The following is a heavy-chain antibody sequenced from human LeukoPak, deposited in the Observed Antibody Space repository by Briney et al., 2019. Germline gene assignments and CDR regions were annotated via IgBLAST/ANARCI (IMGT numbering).Heavy chain of an antibody. D-gene: IGHD5-24*01. CDR3: ARAGGCNDGALFLGFDS. Sequence: PGRSLRLSCAASGFTFSSYPLHWVRQAPGKGLEWVAVISYDGSNKYYADSVKGRFTISRDNSKNTLCLQMSSLRAEDTALYYCARAGGCNDGALFLGFDSWGQGILVTVSS. V-gene: IGHV3-30*14. CDR1: GFTFSSYP. CDR2: ISYDGSNK. J-gene: IGHJ4*02.